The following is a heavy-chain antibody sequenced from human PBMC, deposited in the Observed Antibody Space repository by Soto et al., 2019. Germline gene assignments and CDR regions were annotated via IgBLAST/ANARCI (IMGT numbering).Heavy chain of an antibody. J-gene: IGHJ4*02. V-gene: IGHV4-59*08. CDR2: IYYTGGT. D-gene: IGHD3-9*01. CDR3: ARHHYVLVTVYYFEY. Sequence: PLVMHPHRYSVAGGNIASLDGSWIRQPPGKGLEWIGYIYYTGGTKYNPSLKSRVTMSVDTSKNQFSLRLSSVTAADTAVYYCARHHYVLVTVYYFEYWVLGTLDTV. CDR1: GGNIASLD.